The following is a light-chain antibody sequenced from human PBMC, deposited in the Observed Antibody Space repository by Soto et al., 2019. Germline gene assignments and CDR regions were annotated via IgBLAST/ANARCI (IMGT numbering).Light chain of an antibody. V-gene: IGKV3-20*01. CDR1: QSVNSGY. J-gene: IGKJ5*01. CDR2: GAS. Sequence: EIVLTHSPGTLSLAPGERATLSCRASQSVNSGYLAWYLEKSGKVHRLIIFGASYGAAGVQDRFSGSGSGTDFTLIISRMEPEDFAVYYCQQYGSSPFNFGQGTRLEI. CDR3: QQYGSSPFN.